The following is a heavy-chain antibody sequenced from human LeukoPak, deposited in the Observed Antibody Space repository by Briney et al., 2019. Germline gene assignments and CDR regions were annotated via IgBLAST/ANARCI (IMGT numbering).Heavy chain of an antibody. CDR2: ISSSSSYM. CDR3: ARDPLYCSSTSCYRKGNFDY. CDR1: GFTFSSYS. J-gene: IGHJ4*02. D-gene: IGHD2-2*01. Sequence: PGGSLRLSCAASGFTFSSYSMNWVRQAPGKGLEWLSSISSSSSYMYYADSVKGRFTISRDNAKNSLYLQMNSLRAEDTAVYYCARDPLYCSSTSCYRKGNFDYWGQGTLVTVSS. V-gene: IGHV3-21*01.